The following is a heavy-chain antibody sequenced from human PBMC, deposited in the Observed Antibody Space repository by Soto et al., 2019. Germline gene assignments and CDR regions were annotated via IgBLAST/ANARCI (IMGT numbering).Heavy chain of an antibody. J-gene: IGHJ6*02. CDR3: ARGTYCSGSSCKMYYYYYYGMDV. V-gene: IGHV1-69*12. CDR1: GGTFSSYA. Sequence: QVQLVQSGAEVKKPGSSVKVSCKASGGTFSSYAISWVRQAPGQGLEWIGGIIPIFGTANYAEKLQDRVTTTADEPTSTAYMELGSLRSEDAAVYYCARGTYCSGSSCKMYYYYYYGMDVWGQGTTVTVSS. CDR2: IIPIFGTA. D-gene: IGHD2-15*01.